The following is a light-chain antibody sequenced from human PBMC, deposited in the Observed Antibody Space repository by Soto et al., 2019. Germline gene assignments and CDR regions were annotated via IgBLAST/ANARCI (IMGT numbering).Light chain of an antibody. CDR2: EVS. Sequence: QSVLTQPPSASGSPGQSVTISCTGTSSDVGGYNYVSWYQQHPGKAPKLMIYEVSKRPSGVPDRFSGSKSGNTASLTVSGLQVEDEADCYCSSYAGSKVCGTGTKVTVL. CDR3: SSYAGSKV. J-gene: IGLJ1*01. V-gene: IGLV2-8*01. CDR1: SSDVGGYNY.